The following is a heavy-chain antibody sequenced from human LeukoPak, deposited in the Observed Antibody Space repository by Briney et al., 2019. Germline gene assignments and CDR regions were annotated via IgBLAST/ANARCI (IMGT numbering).Heavy chain of an antibody. Sequence: GASVKVSCKASGYTFTSYGISWVRQAPGQGLEWMEWISAYNGNTNYAQKLQGRVTMTTDTSTSTAYMELRSLRSDDTAVYYCARDGGSDSKYYDILTAGDYWGQGTLVTVSS. CDR2: ISAYNGNT. D-gene: IGHD3-9*01. V-gene: IGHV1-18*04. J-gene: IGHJ4*02. CDR1: GYTFTSYG. CDR3: ARDGGSDSKYYDILTAGDY.